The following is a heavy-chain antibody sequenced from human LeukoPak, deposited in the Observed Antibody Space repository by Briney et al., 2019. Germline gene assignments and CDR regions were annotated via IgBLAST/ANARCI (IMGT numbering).Heavy chain of an antibody. D-gene: IGHD2-15*01. Sequence: PSETLSLTCTVSGGSISSGGYYWGWIRQPPGKGLEWIGSIYYGGSTYYNPSLKSRVTISVDTSKNQFSLKLSSVTAADTAMYYCARKYCSGGDCYSNYWGQGTLVTVSS. J-gene: IGHJ4*02. CDR2: IYYGGST. CDR1: GGSISSGGYY. CDR3: ARKYCSGGDCYSNY. V-gene: IGHV4-39*01.